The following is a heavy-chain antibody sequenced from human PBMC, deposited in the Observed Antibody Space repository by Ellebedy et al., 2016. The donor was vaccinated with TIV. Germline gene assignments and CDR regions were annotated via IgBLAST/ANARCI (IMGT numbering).Heavy chain of an antibody. CDR1: GYTFIGYY. J-gene: IGHJ4*02. Sequence: AASVKVSCKASGYTFIGYYMHWVRQAPGQGLEWMGWINPKNGDTSYAQKFQGRVTMTRDPSISTAYMELSRLGSDDTAVYYCVRDLTNYGSSSYWGQGTLVTVSS. CDR2: INPKNGDT. CDR3: VRDLTNYGSSSY. V-gene: IGHV1-2*02. D-gene: IGHD3-22*01.